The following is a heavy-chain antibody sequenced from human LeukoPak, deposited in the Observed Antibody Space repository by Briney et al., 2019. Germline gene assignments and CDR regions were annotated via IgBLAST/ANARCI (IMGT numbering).Heavy chain of an antibody. J-gene: IGHJ4*02. CDR2: ISSSGSTI. CDR3: ARGGGNYGDYSTSVDY. Sequence: PGGSLRLSCAAFGFTFSSYEMNWVRQAPGKGLEWVSYISSSGSTIYYADSVKGRFTISRDNAKNSLYLQMNSLRAEDTAVYYCARGGGNYGDYSTSVDYWGQGTLVTVSS. D-gene: IGHD4-17*01. V-gene: IGHV3-48*03. CDR1: GFTFSSYE.